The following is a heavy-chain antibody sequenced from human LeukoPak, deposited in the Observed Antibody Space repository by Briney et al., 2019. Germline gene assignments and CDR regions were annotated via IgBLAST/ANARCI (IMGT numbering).Heavy chain of an antibody. J-gene: IGHJ6*02. D-gene: IGHD3-9*01. CDR2: IIPILGIA. CDR3: ASHYYDILTGYYNPPYYYGMDV. Sequence: AASVKVSCKASGCTFSSYAISWVRQAPGQGLEWMGRIIPILGIANYAQKFQGRVTITVDKSTSTAYMELSSLRSEDTAVYYCASHYYDILTGYYNPPYYYGMDVWGQGTTVTVSS. CDR1: GCTFSSYA. V-gene: IGHV1-69*04.